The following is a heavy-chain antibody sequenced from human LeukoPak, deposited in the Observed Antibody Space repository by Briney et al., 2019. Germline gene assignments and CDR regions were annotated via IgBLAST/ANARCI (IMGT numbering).Heavy chain of an antibody. Sequence: GESLKISCKGSGYSFTSYWIGWVRQVPGKGLEWMGIIYPGDSDTRYSPSFQGQVTISADKSISTAYLQWSSLKASDTAMFYCASSSRPYGSGSYSYDYWGQGTLVTVSS. J-gene: IGHJ4*02. CDR1: GYSFTSYW. CDR2: IYPGDSDT. V-gene: IGHV5-51*01. D-gene: IGHD3-10*01. CDR3: ASSSRPYGSGSYSYDY.